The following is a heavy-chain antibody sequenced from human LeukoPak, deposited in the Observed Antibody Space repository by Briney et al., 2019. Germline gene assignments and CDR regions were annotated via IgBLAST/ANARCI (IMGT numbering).Heavy chain of an antibody. V-gene: IGHV3-72*01. CDR1: GFTFSDHR. D-gene: IGHD2-15*01. CDR2: STDKLYSYTT. CDR3: VRAGGTRGYDI. Sequence: GGSLRLSCAVSGFTFSDHRMDWVRQVPGKGLQWFGRSTDKLYSYTTEYAASVKGRFTISRADSENSLYLQMNSLKTEDTAVYYCVRAGGTRGYDIWGQGTMVTVSS. J-gene: IGHJ3*02.